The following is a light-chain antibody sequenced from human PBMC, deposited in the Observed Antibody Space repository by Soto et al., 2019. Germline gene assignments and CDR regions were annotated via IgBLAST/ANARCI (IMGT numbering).Light chain of an antibody. J-gene: IGKJ1*01. V-gene: IGKV3-20*01. CDR1: QSVSSSY. Sequence: EIVLTHSPGTLSLSPWERATLSCRASQSVSSSYLAWYQQKPGQAPRLLIYGASSRATGIPDRFSGSGSGTDFTLTISRLEPEDFAVYYCQQYGSSPEKFGQGTKVDI. CDR2: GAS. CDR3: QQYGSSPEK.